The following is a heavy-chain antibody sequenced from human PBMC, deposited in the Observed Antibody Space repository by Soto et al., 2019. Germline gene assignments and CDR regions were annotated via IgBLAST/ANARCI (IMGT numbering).Heavy chain of an antibody. CDR2: IFYSGNA. D-gene: IGHD3-10*01. Sequence: SETLSLTCTVSGGSINSGDYYWSWIRQPPGKGLEWIGYIFYSGNAFYDASLKSRVLISVDTSKNQFALNLTSVTAADTAVYYCARVARGSGRRKPLYYFDSWGQGTLVTVFS. V-gene: IGHV4-30-4*01. CDR1: GGSINSGDYY. CDR3: ARVARGSGRRKPLYYFDS. J-gene: IGHJ4*02.